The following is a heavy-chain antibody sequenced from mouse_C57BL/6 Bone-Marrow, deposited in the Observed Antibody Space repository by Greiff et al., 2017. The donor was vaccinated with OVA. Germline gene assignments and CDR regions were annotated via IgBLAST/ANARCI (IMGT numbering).Heavy chain of an antibody. J-gene: IGHJ1*03. CDR1: GFTFSDYG. CDR2: ISSGSSTI. D-gene: IGHD2-1*01. V-gene: IGHV5-17*01. Sequence: EVQLVESGGGLVKPGGSLKLSCAASGFTFSDYGMHWVRQAPEKGLEWVAYISSGSSTIYYADTVKGRFTISRDNAKNTLFLQMTSLRSEDTAMYDCARHEGDGNWYFDVWGTGTTVTVSS. CDR3: ARHEGDGNWYFDV.